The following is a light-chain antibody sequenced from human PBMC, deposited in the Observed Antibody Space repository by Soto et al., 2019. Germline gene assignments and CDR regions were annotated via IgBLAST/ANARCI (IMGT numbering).Light chain of an antibody. J-gene: IGLJ1*01. V-gene: IGLV2-14*01. CDR2: EVS. Sequence: QSVLTQPASVSGSPGQSITISCTETSSDVGGYNYVSWYQQHPGKAPKLMIYEVSNRPSGVSNRFSGSKSGNTASLTISGLQAEDEADYYCSSYTSSSTYVFGTGTKV. CDR1: SSDVGGYNY. CDR3: SSYTSSSTYV.